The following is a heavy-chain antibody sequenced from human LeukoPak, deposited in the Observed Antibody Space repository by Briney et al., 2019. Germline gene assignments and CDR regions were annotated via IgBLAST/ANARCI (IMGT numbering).Heavy chain of an antibody. D-gene: IGHD2-2*01. Sequence: GGSLRLSCAASGFTFSSYGMHWVRQAPGKGLEWVAVISYDGSNKYYADSVKGRCTISRDNSKNALYLKMNRLRAEDTAVYYCANSVVVPAAIINWGQGTLVTVSS. J-gene: IGHJ4*02. CDR3: ANSVVVPAAIIN. CDR1: GFTFSSYG. CDR2: ISYDGSNK. V-gene: IGHV3-30*18.